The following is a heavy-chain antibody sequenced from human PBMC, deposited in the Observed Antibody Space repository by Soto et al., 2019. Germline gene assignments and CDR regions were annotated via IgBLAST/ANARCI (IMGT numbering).Heavy chain of an antibody. D-gene: IGHD3-22*01. CDR1: GYTFISYG. V-gene: IGHV1-18*01. CDR2: ISTFNGTT. Sequence: QVQLVQSGAEVKKPGASVKVSRKASGYTFISYGISWVRQAPGQGLEWMGWISTFNGTTNYAQNGQGRVTMTTDTPTTTAYMEMRSLKSDDTAVYYCARDRVLKSSGYFPFDYWGQGTLVTVSS. CDR3: ARDRVLKSSGYFPFDY. J-gene: IGHJ4*02.